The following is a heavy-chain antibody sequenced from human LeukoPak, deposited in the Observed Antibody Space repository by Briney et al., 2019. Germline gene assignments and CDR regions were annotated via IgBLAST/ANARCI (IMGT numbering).Heavy chain of an antibody. CDR2: ISAYNGNT. Sequence: ASVKVSCKASGYTFTNYGISWVRQAPGQGLEWMGWISAYNGNTNYAQKLQGRVTMTTDTSTSTAYMELRSLRSGDTAVYFCARSLMAAPGIDYWGQGTLVTVSS. CDR1: GYTFTNYG. J-gene: IGHJ4*02. CDR3: ARSLMAAPGIDY. D-gene: IGHD6-13*01. V-gene: IGHV1-18*01.